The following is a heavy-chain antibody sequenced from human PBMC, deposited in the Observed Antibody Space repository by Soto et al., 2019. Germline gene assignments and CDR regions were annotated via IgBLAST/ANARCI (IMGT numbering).Heavy chain of an antibody. J-gene: IGHJ4*02. CDR2: IIPILGIA. D-gene: IGHD4-17*01. CDR1: GGTFSSYT. Sequence: QVQLVQSGAEVKKPGSSVKVSCKASGGTFSSYTISWVRQAPGQGLEWMGRIIPILGIANYAQKFQGRVRITADQSTSTAYMELRSLRSEDTAVYYCARGGSYCDYEGFFDYWGQGTLVTVSS. V-gene: IGHV1-69*02. CDR3: ARGGSYCDYEGFFDY.